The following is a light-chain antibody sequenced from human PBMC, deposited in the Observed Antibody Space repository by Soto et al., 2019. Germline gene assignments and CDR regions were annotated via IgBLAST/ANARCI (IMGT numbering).Light chain of an antibody. Sequence: EIVVTQSAATLSVSAVERATLSCRASQSVSSNLAWYQQKPGQAPRLLIYGASTRATGIPARFSGSGSGTEFTLTISSLQSEDFAVYYCQQRWTFGQGTKVDIK. J-gene: IGKJ1*01. CDR2: GAS. CDR1: QSVSSN. CDR3: QQRWT. V-gene: IGKV3-15*01.